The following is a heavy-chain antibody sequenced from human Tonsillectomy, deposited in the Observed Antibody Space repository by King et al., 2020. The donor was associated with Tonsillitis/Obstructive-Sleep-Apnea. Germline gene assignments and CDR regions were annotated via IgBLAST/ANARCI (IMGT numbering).Heavy chain of an antibody. V-gene: IGHV5-10-1*01. Sequence: VQLVESGAEVKKPGESLRISCKGSGYSFTNYRINWVRQMPGKGLEWMGRIDPSDSYTDYSPSFQGHVTISADKSISTAYLQWSSLKASDTAMYYCARHQPLEAGTTWDFDYWGQGTLVTVSS. D-gene: IGHD1-1*01. J-gene: IGHJ4*02. CDR2: IDPSDSYT. CDR3: ARHQPLEAGTTWDFDY. CDR1: GYSFTNYR.